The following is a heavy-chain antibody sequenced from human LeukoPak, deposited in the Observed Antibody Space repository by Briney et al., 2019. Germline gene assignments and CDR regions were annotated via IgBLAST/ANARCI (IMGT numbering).Heavy chain of an antibody. CDR2: IKQDGSEK. J-gene: IGHJ6*03. V-gene: IGHV3-7*01. Sequence: ETLSLTCTVSGGSISSSSYYWGWIRQPPGKGLEWVANIKQDGSEKYYVDSVKGRFTISRDNAKNSLYLQMNSLRAEDTAVYYCARNGAPVVTAITPYYYYMDVWGKGTTVTVSS. CDR1: GGSISSSSYY. CDR3: ARNGAPVVTAITPYYYYMDV. D-gene: IGHD2-21*02.